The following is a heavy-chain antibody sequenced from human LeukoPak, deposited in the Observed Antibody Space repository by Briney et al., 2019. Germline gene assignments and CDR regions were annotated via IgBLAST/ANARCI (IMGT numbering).Heavy chain of an antibody. CDR1: GGSISSYY. J-gene: IGHJ5*02. CDR3: ARDGITGPRFYNWFDP. D-gene: IGHD1-20*01. V-gene: IGHV4-59*01. Sequence: SETLSLTCTVSGGSISSYYWSWIRQPPGEGLEWIGYIYYSGSTNYNPSLKSRVTISVDTSKNQFSLKLSSVTAADTAVYYCARDGITGPRFYNWFDPWGQGTLVTVSS. CDR2: IYYSGST.